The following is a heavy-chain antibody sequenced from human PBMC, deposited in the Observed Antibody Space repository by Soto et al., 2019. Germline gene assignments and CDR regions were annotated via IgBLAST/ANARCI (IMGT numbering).Heavy chain of an antibody. Sequence: QVQLQESGPGLVKPSQTLSLTCTVSGGSISSGGYYWSWIRQHPGKGLEWSGYIYYSGSTYYNPSIKSRVTIAVDTSKNQLSLKLSSVTAAGTAVDYSAREGRGSSSDNWFDPWGQGTLVTVSS. CDR3: AREGRGSSSDNWFDP. J-gene: IGHJ5*02. D-gene: IGHD6-6*01. V-gene: IGHV4-31*03. CDR1: GGSISSGGYY. CDR2: IYYSGST.